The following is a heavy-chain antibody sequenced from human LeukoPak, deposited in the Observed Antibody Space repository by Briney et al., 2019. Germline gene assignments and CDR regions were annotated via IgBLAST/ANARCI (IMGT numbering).Heavy chain of an antibody. J-gene: IGHJ6*04. V-gene: IGHV1-3*01. CDR1: GYTFTSYA. D-gene: IGHD3-16*01. Sequence: ASVKVPCKASGYTFTSYAMHWVRQAPGRRLEWMGWIKPGNGNTKYSQKFQGRVTITRDTSASTAYMELSSLTSEDTAVYYCARGGHCPVCYYYYGVDVWGKGTTVTVSS. CDR3: ARGGHCPVCYYYYGVDV. CDR2: IKPGNGNT.